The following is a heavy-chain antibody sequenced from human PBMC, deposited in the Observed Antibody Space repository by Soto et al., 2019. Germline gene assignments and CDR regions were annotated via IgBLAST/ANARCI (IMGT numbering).Heavy chain of an antibody. CDR3: ATYYFDASGYYYFHY. J-gene: IGHJ4*02. Sequence: GASVKVSCKASGYTFTSYGISWGRQAPGQGLEWMGGISAYNGNTNYAQKLQGRVTMTSDTSTSIVYLELRSLRSEDTAVYYCATYYFDASGYYYFHYWGQGTLVTVSS. V-gene: IGHV1-18*01. CDR2: ISAYNGNT. D-gene: IGHD3-22*01. CDR1: GYTFTSYG.